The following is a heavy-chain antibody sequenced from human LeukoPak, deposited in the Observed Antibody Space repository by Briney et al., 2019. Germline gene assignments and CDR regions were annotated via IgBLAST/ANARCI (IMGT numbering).Heavy chain of an antibody. D-gene: IGHD3-10*01. Sequence: GGSLRLSCAASGFTFSSYAIHWVRQAPGKGLEWVALIWYDGSKEYFKDSVKGRFTISRDNSENTLYLQMNSLRAEDTAVYYCAGPTKRGVYAFDVWGQGTMVTVSS. CDR1: GFTFSSYA. V-gene: IGHV3-33*01. CDR3: AGPTKRGVYAFDV. CDR2: IWYDGSKE. J-gene: IGHJ3*01.